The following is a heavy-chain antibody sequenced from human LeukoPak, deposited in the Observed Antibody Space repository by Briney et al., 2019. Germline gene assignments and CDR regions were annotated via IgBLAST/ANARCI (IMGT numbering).Heavy chain of an antibody. V-gene: IGHV4-4*07. Sequence: SETLSLTCTVSGGSISSYYWSRIRQPAGKGLAWIGRIYTSGSTNYNPSLKSRVTMSVDTSKNQFSLKLSSVTAADTAVYYCARDYFTRYCSGGSCYFDAFDIWGQGTMVTVSS. CDR2: IYTSGST. D-gene: IGHD2-15*01. CDR1: GGSISSYY. CDR3: ARDYFTRYCSGGSCYFDAFDI. J-gene: IGHJ3*02.